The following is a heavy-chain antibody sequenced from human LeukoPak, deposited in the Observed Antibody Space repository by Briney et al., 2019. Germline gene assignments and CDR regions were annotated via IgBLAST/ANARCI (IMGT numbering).Heavy chain of an antibody. Sequence: SVKVSCKXPGFTFTSSAMQWVRQARGQRLEWIGWIVVGSGNTNYAQKFQERVTITRDMSTSTAYMELSSLRSEDTAVYYCAADIVVVTATRDLDAFDIWGQGTMVTVSS. CDR2: IVVGSGNT. V-gene: IGHV1-58*02. CDR1: GFTFTSSA. J-gene: IGHJ3*02. D-gene: IGHD2-21*02. CDR3: AADIVVVTATRDLDAFDI.